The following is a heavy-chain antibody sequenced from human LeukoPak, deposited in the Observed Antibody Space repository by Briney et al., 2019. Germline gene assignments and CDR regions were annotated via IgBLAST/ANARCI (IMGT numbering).Heavy chain of an antibody. CDR2: ISGSGGST. Sequence: GGSLRLSCAASGFTFSSYAMSWVRQAPGKGLEWVSAISGSGGSTYYADSVKGRFTISRDNSKNTLYLQMNSLRAEDTAVYYCAKDQGTMVRGVSYYYYGMDVWGQGTTVTVSS. D-gene: IGHD3-10*01. V-gene: IGHV3-23*01. CDR1: GFTFSSYA. CDR3: AKDQGTMVRGVSYYYYGMDV. J-gene: IGHJ6*02.